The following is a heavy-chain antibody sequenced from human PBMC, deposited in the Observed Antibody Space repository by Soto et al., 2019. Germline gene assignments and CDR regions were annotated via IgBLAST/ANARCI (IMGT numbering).Heavy chain of an antibody. CDR2: INAGNGNT. J-gene: IGHJ3*02. CDR3: ACATTAAAFDI. CDR1: GYTFTIYA. D-gene: IGHD4-4*01. V-gene: IGHV1-3*01. Sequence: ASVNVSCKASGYTFTIYAMHWVLQAPGQRLERMGWINAGNGNTKYSQKFQGRVTITRDTSASTAYMELSSLRSEDTAGYYCACATTAAAFDIWGQGTMLTV.